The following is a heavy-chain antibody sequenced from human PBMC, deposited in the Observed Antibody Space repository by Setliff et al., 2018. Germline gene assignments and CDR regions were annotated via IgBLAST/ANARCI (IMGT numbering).Heavy chain of an antibody. CDR3: ARTCSGSGCYAGLES. J-gene: IGHJ4*02. Sequence: GGSLRLSCAASGFTFSTYRMHWVRQAPGMGLEWVAVIWDDGGNKYHADSVKGRFTISRDNSKNTLYLQMNSLRPEDTAVYYCARTCSGSGCYAGLESWGQGTPVTVSS. V-gene: IGHV3-33*08. D-gene: IGHD2-15*01. CDR1: GFTFSTYR. CDR2: IWDDGGNK.